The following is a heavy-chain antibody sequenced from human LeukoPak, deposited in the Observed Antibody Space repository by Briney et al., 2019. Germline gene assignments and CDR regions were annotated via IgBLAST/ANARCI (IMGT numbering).Heavy chain of an antibody. D-gene: IGHD2-15*01. CDR2: FDPEDGET. Sequence: ASVQVSCKVSGYTLTELSMHWVRQAPGKGLEWMGGFDPEDGETIYAQKFQGRVTMTEDTSTDTAYMELSSLRSEDTAVYYCATAHCSGGSCTLDYWGQGTLVTVSS. J-gene: IGHJ4*02. V-gene: IGHV1-24*01. CDR1: GYTLTELS. CDR3: ATAHCSGGSCTLDY.